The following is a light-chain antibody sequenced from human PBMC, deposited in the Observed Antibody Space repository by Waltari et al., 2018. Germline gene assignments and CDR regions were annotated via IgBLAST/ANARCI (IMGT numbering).Light chain of an antibody. CDR2: RNN. Sequence: QSVLTQPPSASGTPGQRVTISCSGSRSNIGNNSVNRYQQLPGTAPKLLIYRNNQRPSGVPDRFSGSKSGTSASLAISGLRSEDEADYYCAAWDDSLSGRVFGGGTKVTVL. J-gene: IGLJ3*02. CDR3: AAWDDSLSGRV. V-gene: IGLV1-47*01. CDR1: RSNIGNNS.